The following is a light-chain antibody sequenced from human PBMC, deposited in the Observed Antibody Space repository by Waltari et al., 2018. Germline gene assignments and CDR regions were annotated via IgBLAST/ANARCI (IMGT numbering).Light chain of an antibody. CDR1: SSNIGSKS. J-gene: IGLJ2*01. CDR3: ATWDDSLNGL. CDR2: SNN. Sequence: QSVLTQPPPVSGTPGQRASFSCSGSSSNIGSKSVNWYQQVPGTAPKLLIYSNNQRPSGVPDRFAGSKSGTSASLAISGLQSEDEADYYCATWDDSLNGLFGGGTRLTVL. V-gene: IGLV1-44*01.